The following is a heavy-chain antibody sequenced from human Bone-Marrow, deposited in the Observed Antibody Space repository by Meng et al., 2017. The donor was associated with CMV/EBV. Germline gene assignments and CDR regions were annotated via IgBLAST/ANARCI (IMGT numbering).Heavy chain of an antibody. V-gene: IGHV2-5*01. D-gene: IGHD3-3*01. Sequence: GGVGVGWIRQPPGKALEWLALIYWNDDKRYSPSLKSRLTITKDTSKNQVVLTMTNMDPVDTATYYCARARRKGRFLEWLLSQYYFDYWGQGTLVTVSS. CDR3: ARARRKGRFLEWLLSQYYFDY. CDR1: GGVG. J-gene: IGHJ4*02. CDR2: IYWNDDK.